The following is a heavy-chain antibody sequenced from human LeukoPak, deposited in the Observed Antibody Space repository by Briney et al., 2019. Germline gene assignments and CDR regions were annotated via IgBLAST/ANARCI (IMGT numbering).Heavy chain of an antibody. V-gene: IGHV4-38-2*02. J-gene: IGHJ4*02. Sequence: SETLSLTCTVSGYSISSGYYWGWIRQPPGKGLEWIGSIYHSGSTYYNPSLKSRVTISVDTSKNQFSLKLSSVTAADTAVYYCARDGRADSSGYYYGEGVDYWGQGTLVTVSS. CDR3: ARDGRADSSGYYYGEGVDY. D-gene: IGHD3-22*01. CDR1: GYSISSGYY. CDR2: IYHSGST.